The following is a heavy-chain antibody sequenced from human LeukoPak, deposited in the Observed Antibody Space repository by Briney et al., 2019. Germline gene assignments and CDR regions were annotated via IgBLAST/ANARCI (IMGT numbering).Heavy chain of an antibody. V-gene: IGHV3-23*01. J-gene: IGHJ3*02. D-gene: IGHD1-26*01. CDR2: ITGSGGST. CDR1: GFTFSSYA. CDR3: ARVGATGAACDI. Sequence: GGSLRLSCAASGFTFSSYAMSWVRQAPGKGLEWVSAITGSGGSTYYADSVKGRFTISRDNSKNTLYLQMNSLRAEDTALYYCARVGATGAACDIWGQGTMVTVSS.